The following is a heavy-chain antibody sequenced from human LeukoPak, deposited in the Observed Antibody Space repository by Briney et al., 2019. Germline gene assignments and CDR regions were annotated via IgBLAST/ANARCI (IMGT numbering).Heavy chain of an antibody. CDR3: ARGSKGVAAAVSGFDY. Sequence: SETLSLTCAVYGGSFSGYYWSWIRQPPGKGLEWIGEINHSGSTNYNPSLKSRVTISVDTSKNQFSLKLSSVTAADTAVYYCARGSKGVAAAVSGFDYWGQGTLVTVSS. CDR2: INHSGST. D-gene: IGHD6-13*01. CDR1: GGSFSGYY. V-gene: IGHV4-34*01. J-gene: IGHJ4*02.